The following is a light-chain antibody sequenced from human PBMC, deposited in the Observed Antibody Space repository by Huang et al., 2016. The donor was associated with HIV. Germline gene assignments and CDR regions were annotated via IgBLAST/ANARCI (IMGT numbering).Light chain of an antibody. V-gene: IGKV1-33*01. CDR3: QQYDDLPYT. CDR2: DAS. CDR1: QNISNS. Sequence: DIQMTQSPSSLSASVRDRVIITCRASQNISNSLNWYHQKPGNAPKLLIFDASSLNSEVPSRFSGSGSGTYFTFTISGLQPEDSATYYCQQYDDLPYTFGQGTTLEIK. J-gene: IGKJ2*01.